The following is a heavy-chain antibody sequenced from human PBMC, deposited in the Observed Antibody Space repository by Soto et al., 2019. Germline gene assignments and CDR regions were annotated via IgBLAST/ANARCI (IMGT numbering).Heavy chain of an antibody. V-gene: IGHV3-66*01. CDR3: ARDRSSSSYYYYYMDV. CDR2: IYSGGST. Sequence: GGSLRLSCAASGFTVSSNYMSWVRQAPGKGLEWVSVIYSGGSTYYADSVKGRFTISRDNSKNTLYLQMNSLRAEDTAVYYCARDRSSSSYYYYYMDVWGKGTTVTVSS. D-gene: IGHD6-6*01. J-gene: IGHJ6*03. CDR1: GFTVSSNY.